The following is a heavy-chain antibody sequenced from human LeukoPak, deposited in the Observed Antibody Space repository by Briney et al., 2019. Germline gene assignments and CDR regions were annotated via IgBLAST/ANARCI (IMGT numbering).Heavy chain of an antibody. D-gene: IGHD5/OR15-5a*01. J-gene: IGHJ4*02. V-gene: IGHV3-23*01. Sequence: GGSLRLSCAASGFTFSSYAMSWVRQAPGKGLEWVSAISGSGGSTYYADSVKGRFTISRDNSKNTLYLQMNSLRAEDTAVYYCAKSQTLEVSTGGFHWGQGTLVTVSS. CDR2: ISGSGGST. CDR1: GFTFSSYA. CDR3: AKSQTLEVSTGGFH.